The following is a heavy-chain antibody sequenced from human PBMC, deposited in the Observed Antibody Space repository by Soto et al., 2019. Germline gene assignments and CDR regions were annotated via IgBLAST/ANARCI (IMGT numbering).Heavy chain of an antibody. V-gene: IGHV4-30-2*01. CDR2: IYHSGRT. CDR3: AKEDNFPNWFDP. D-gene: IGHD1-1*01. Sequence: LPLTCAAFGGSISSGGYSWSWIRQPPGKGLEWIGYIYHSGRTYYNPSLKSRVTISVDRSKNQFSLKLSSVTAADTAVYYCAKEDNFPNWFDPWGQPTLVTFSS. J-gene: IGHJ5*02. CDR1: GGSISSGGYS.